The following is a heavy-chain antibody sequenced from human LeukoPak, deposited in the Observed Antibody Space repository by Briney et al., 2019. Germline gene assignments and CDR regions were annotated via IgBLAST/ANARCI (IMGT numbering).Heavy chain of an antibody. D-gene: IGHD3-9*01. Sequence: ASVKVSCKASGGTFSSYAISWVRQAPGQGLEWMGGIIPIFGTANYAQKFQGRVTITADESTSTAYMELSSLRSEDTAVYYCARDEYYDILTGYYTNWGQGTLVTVSS. CDR1: GGTFSSYA. J-gene: IGHJ4*02. V-gene: IGHV1-69*13. CDR3: ARDEYYDILTGYYTN. CDR2: IIPIFGTA.